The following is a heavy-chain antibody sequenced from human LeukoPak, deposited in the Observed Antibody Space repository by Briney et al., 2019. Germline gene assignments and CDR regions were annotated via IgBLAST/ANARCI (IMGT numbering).Heavy chain of an antibody. D-gene: IGHD6-6*01. CDR1: GYSFTSYW. Sequence: GESLKISCKGSGYSFTSYWIGWVRQMPGKGLEWMGIIYPGDSDARYSPSFQGQVTISADKSISTAYLQWSSLKASDTAMYYCARRVREQLDYYYMDVWGEGTTVTVSS. J-gene: IGHJ6*03. CDR2: IYPGDSDA. V-gene: IGHV5-51*01. CDR3: ARRVREQLDYYYMDV.